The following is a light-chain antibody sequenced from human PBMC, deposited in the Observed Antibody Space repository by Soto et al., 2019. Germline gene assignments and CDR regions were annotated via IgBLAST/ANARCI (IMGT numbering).Light chain of an antibody. CDR2: AAS. Sequence: DIQMTQSPSTLSASVGDRLTITCRASQTISNWLAWYQQRPGKAPKLLISAASSLESGVPSRFSGSGSGTEFTLTISSLQPDDFATYYCQHYYIYPFTFGPGTKVDI. CDR1: QTISNW. J-gene: IGKJ3*01. CDR3: QHYYIYPFT. V-gene: IGKV1-5*01.